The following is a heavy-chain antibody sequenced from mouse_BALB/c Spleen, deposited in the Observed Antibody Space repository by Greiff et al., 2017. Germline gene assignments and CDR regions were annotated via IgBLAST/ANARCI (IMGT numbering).Heavy chain of an antibody. CDR2: IYPGNVNT. V-gene: IGHV1S56*01. J-gene: IGHJ1*01. CDR3: ARDRDWYFDV. CDR1: GYTFTSYY. Sequence: VQLQQSGPELVKPGASVRISCKASGYTFTSYYIHWVKQRPGQGLEWIGWIYPGNVNTKYNEKFKGKATLTADKSSSTAYMQLSSLTSEDSAVYFCARDRDWYFDVGGAGTTVTVSS.